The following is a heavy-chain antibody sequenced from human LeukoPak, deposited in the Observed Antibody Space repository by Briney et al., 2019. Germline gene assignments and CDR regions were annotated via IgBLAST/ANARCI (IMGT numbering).Heavy chain of an antibody. CDR2: IYSGGST. CDR3: ARVTRDGYKDY. D-gene: IGHD5-24*01. J-gene: IGHJ4*02. V-gene: IGHV3-53*01. CDR1: GFTFSSYY. Sequence: PGGSLRLSCAASGFTFSSYYMSWVRQAPGKGLEWVSVIYSGGSTYYADSVKGRFTISRDNSKNTLYLQMNSLRAEDTAVYYCARVTRDGYKDYWGQGTLVTVSS.